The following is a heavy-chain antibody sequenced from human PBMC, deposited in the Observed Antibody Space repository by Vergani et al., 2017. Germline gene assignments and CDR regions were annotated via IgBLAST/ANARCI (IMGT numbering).Heavy chain of an antibody. J-gene: IGHJ4*02. V-gene: IGHV4-30-4*08. CDR3: ARAMVRGLIDY. CDR2: IYYSGST. CDR1: GGSLSSGGYY. Sequence: QVQLQESGPGLVQPSQTLSLTCTVSGGSLSSGGYYWSWIRQHPGKGLEWIGYIYYSGSTYYNPSLKSRVTISVDTSKNQFSLKLSSVTAADTAVYYCARAMVRGLIDYWGQGTLVTVTS. D-gene: IGHD3-10*01.